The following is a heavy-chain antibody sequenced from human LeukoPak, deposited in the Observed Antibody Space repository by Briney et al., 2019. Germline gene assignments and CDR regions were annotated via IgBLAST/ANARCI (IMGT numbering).Heavy chain of an antibody. CDR2: IYYSGST. D-gene: IGHD2-15*01. CDR1: GGSISNGSYY. J-gene: IGHJ6*03. V-gene: IGHV4-39*07. CDR3: ARAAGGGEYYYYYYMDV. Sequence: SETLSLTCTVSGGSISNGSYYWGWIRQPPGKGLEWIGSIYYSGSTYYNPSLKSRVTISVDTSKNQFSLKLSSVTAADTAVYYCARAAGGGEYYYYYYMDVWGKGTTVTVSS.